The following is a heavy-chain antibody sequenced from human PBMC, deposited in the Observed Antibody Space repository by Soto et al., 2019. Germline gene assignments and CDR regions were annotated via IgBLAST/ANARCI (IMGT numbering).Heavy chain of an antibody. CDR2: IYPYNGNT. J-gene: IGHJ4*02. V-gene: IGHV1-18*01. CDR3: ARDLKGGAGGGY. D-gene: IGHD3-16*01. Sequence: QVQLVQSGAEVRKPGASVKVSCKSSGYTFINHGIFWVRQAPGQGLEWMAWIYPYNGNTNYAQKFLGRVTLTTATTTSTAYMDLRSLTSDDTAIYYCARDLKGGAGGGYWGQGTLVTVSS. CDR1: GYTFINHG.